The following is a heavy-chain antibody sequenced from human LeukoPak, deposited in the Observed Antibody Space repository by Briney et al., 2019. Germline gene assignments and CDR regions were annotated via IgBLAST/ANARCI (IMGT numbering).Heavy chain of an antibody. Sequence: GRSLRLSCAASGFTFSHYGVHWVRQAPGKGLEWVAVISYDGSNKYYADSVKGRFTISRDNSKNTLYLQMNSLRVDDTSIYYCVRERIRGAFDIWGQGTMVTVSS. CDR3: VRERIRGAFDI. CDR2: ISYDGSNK. V-gene: IGHV3-30*03. CDR1: GFTFSHYG. D-gene: IGHD3-10*01. J-gene: IGHJ3*02.